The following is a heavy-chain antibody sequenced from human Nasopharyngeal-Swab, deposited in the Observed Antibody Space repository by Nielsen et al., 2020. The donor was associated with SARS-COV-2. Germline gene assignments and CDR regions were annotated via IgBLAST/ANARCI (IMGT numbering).Heavy chain of an antibody. D-gene: IGHD6-19*01. CDR2: ISYDGSNK. J-gene: IGHJ4*02. CDR1: GFTFSSYD. V-gene: IGHV3-30*03. CDR3: ASTDRPYSSGWLPIDY. Sequence: GGSLRLSCAASGFTFSSYDMHWVRQAPGKGLEWVAVISYDGSNKYYADSVKGRFTISRDNSKNTLYLQMNSLRAEDTAVYYCASTDRPYSSGWLPIDYWGQGTLVTVSS.